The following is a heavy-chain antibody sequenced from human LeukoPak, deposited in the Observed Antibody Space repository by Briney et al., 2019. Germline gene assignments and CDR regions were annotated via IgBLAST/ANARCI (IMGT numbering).Heavy chain of an antibody. J-gene: IGHJ3*02. CDR3: SSGNSHAFDI. D-gene: IGHD4-23*01. Sequence: GGSLRLSCAATGFTFSSYWMHWVRQAPGKGLVWVSRINSDGSSTSYADSVKGRFTISRDNAKNTLYLQMNNLRAEDTAVYYCSSGNSHAFDIWGQGTMVTVSS. CDR2: INSDGSST. CDR1: GFTFSSYW. V-gene: IGHV3-74*01.